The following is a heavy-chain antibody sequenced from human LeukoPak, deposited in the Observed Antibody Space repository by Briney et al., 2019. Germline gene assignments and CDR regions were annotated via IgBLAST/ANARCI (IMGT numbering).Heavy chain of an antibody. Sequence: ASVKVSCTVSGYTLTELSMHWVRLAPGKGLEWMGGFDPEDGETIYAQKFQGRVTMTEDTSTDTAYMELSSLRSEDTAVYYCATVPSYCGGDCYSPGSWFDPWGQGTLVTISS. J-gene: IGHJ5*02. V-gene: IGHV1-24*01. CDR1: GYTLTELS. CDR3: ATVPSYCGGDCYSPGSWFDP. D-gene: IGHD2-21*02. CDR2: FDPEDGET.